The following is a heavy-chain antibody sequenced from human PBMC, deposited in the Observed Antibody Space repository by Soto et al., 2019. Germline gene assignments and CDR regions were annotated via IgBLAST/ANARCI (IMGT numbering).Heavy chain of an antibody. CDR3: ARDSAAGAGIGWDY. D-gene: IGHD6-13*01. J-gene: IGHJ4*01. CDR2: INPNSDDT. V-gene: IGHV1-2*02. Sequence: VKVSCKASGYIFTDYYIHWVRQAPGQGLEWMGWINPNSDDTRYAQKFRGRVTVTMDTSISTAYMDLSRLTSDDTAVYYCARDSAAGAGIGWDYWGQGTLVTVSS. CDR1: GYIFTDYY.